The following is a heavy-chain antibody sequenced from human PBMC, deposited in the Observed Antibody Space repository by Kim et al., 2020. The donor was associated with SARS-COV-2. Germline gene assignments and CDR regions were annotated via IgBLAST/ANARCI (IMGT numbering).Heavy chain of an antibody. CDR1: GHTFINYA. CDR2: INPGHVNT. J-gene: IGHJ4*02. CDR3: ATDANLATSYYFDY. Sequence: ASVKVSCKASGHTFINYAIHWVRQAPGQRLEWMGWINPGHVNTKYSQKFQDRVTITRDTSASTAYMQLSSLRSEDTAVYYCATDANLATSYYFDYWGQGALVTVSS. D-gene: IGHD5-12*01. V-gene: IGHV1-3*01.